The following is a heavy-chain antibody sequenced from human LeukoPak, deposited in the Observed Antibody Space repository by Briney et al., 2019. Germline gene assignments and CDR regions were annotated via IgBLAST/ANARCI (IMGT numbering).Heavy chain of an antibody. V-gene: IGHV3-23*01. CDR1: GFTFSSYA. CDR2: ISGSGGST. D-gene: IGHD6-13*01. Sequence: GGSLRLSCAASGFTFSSYAMSWVRQAPGKGLEWVSAISGSGGSTYYADSVKGRFTISRDNSKNTLYLQMNSLRAGDTAVYYCAKGGSGSSSWYFSYYFDYWGQGTLVTVSS. CDR3: AKGGSGSSSWYFSYYFDY. J-gene: IGHJ4*02.